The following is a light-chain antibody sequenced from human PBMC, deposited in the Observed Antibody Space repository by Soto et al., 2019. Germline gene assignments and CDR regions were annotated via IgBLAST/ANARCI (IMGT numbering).Light chain of an antibody. CDR3: QKDNSAPLT. CDR1: QGITNY. V-gene: IGKV1-27*01. CDR2: AAS. Sequence: DIQMTQSPSSLSASVGDRVTITCRASQGITNYLAWYQHKPGKVPKRLISAASTLQSGVPSRFSGSRSGTDVTLTISSLQPEDVATYYCQKDNSAPLTFGGGTKVEIK. J-gene: IGKJ4*01.